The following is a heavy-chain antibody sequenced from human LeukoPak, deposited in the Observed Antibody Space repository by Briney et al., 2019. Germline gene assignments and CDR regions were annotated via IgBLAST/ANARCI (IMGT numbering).Heavy chain of an antibody. CDR2: ISSSSSYI. Sequence: GGSLRLSCAASGFPFSSYSMNWVRQAPGKGLEWVSSISSSSSYIYYADTVKGRFTISRDHAKNSLYLQMNSVRAEDTAVYYGARSGTIPRRYYYYMDVWGKGTTVTVSS. V-gene: IGHV3-21*01. J-gene: IGHJ6*03. CDR1: GFPFSSYS. D-gene: IGHD2-2*01. CDR3: ARSGTIPRRYYYYMDV.